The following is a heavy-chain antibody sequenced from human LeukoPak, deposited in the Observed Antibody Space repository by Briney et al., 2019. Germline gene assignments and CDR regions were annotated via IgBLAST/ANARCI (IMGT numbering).Heavy chain of an antibody. V-gene: IGHV3-33*03. CDR1: GVTFSSHG. D-gene: IGHD3-16*01. CDR3: AKDLNYGSLWFDP. Sequence: GGSLRLSCAASGVTFSSHGMHWVRQAPGKGLEWVALICYDGSRTNYVDSVSGRFTSSAESSKNMPYLLSANLRVDETAVYFCAKDLNYGSLWFDPWGQGTLVTVSS. CDR2: ICYDGSRT. J-gene: IGHJ5*02.